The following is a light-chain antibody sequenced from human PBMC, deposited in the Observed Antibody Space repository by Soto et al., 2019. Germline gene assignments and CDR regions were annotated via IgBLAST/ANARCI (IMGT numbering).Light chain of an antibody. Sequence: EIMLTKSPGTLSLSPGERATLSCRASRSVSSSSLAWYQQKPGQAPRLLIYGASNRATGRPDRFIGSGSGKDFTLLISRLVNEDVAVYYCQHYGRSPPITFGQGTRLENK. J-gene: IGKJ5*01. CDR2: GAS. CDR3: QHYGRSPPIT. V-gene: IGKV3-20*01. CDR1: RSVSSSS.